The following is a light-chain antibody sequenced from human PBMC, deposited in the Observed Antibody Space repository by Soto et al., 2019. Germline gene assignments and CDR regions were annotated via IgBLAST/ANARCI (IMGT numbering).Light chain of an antibody. J-gene: IGKJ2*01. Sequence: DMVMTQSPLSLPVTPGEPASISCRSSQSLLHSNGYNYLYWYLQKPGQSPQLLIFLGSNRASGVPDRFSGSGSGTDFTLKISRLEAEDVGVYYCMQSLQTPYTFGLGTKLESK. CDR1: QSLLHSNGYNY. CDR2: LGS. V-gene: IGKV2-28*01. CDR3: MQSLQTPYT.